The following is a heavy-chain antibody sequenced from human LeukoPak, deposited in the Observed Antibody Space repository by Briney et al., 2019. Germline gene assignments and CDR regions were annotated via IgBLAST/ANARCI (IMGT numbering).Heavy chain of an antibody. Sequence: ASVKVSCKASGYTFTSYYMHWVRQAPGQGLEWMGIINPSGGSTSYAQKFQGRVTMTRDTSTSTVYVELSSLRSEDTAVYYCARGRSLDTAMVDTDAFDIWGQGTMVTVSS. V-gene: IGHV1-46*01. CDR1: GYTFTSYY. D-gene: IGHD5-18*01. CDR2: INPSGGST. CDR3: ARGRSLDTAMVDTDAFDI. J-gene: IGHJ3*02.